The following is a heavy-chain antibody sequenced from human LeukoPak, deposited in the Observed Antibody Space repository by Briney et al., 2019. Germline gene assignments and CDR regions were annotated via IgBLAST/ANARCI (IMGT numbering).Heavy chain of an antibody. V-gene: IGHV1-18*01. CDR1: GYTFTAYT. Sequence: GASVKVSCKASGYTFTAYTISWVRQAPGQGLEWMGWISTYNGYTDYTQKLQGRLTMTTDTSTSTAYMELRSLTSDDTAVYFCGRPETSRYSNSILYYWGQGTLVTVSS. CDR3: GRPETSRYSNSILYY. CDR2: ISTYNGYT. J-gene: IGHJ4*02. D-gene: IGHD2-15*01.